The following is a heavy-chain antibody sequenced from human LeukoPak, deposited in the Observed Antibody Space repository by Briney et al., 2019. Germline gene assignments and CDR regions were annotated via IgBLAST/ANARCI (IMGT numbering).Heavy chain of an antibody. CDR3: ARSIAY. J-gene: IGHJ4*02. Sequence: GGSLRLSCTASGFTFSSYEMNWVRQAPGKGLEWVSSISSGSDYIYYADSVKGRFTISRDNAKNSLYLQLNTLRAEDTAIYYCARSIAYWGLGTLVTVSS. CDR2: ISSGSDYI. CDR1: GFTFSSYE. V-gene: IGHV3-21*01.